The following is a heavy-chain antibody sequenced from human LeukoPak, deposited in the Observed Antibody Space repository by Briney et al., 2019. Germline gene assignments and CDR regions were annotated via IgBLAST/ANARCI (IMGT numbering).Heavy chain of an antibody. CDR2: INTSGGST. D-gene: IGHD3-16*02. J-gene: IGHJ4*02. V-gene: IGHV1-46*01. CDR1: GYIFSTYY. Sequence: ASVKVSCKASGYIFSTYYLHWVRQAPGQGLEWMGIINTSGGSTTYAQKFQGRVTMTRDTPTNTVYMALSSLKSEDTAVYYCATSGVIPFGGLIVPSLDYWGQGTLVTVSS. CDR3: ATSGVIPFGGLIVPSLDY.